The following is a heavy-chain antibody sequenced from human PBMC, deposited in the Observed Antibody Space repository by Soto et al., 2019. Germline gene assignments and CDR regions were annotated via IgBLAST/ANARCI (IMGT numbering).Heavy chain of an antibody. V-gene: IGHV3-15*01. CDR1: GFTFSNAW. CDR2: IKSKTDGGTT. Sequence: GGSLRLSCAASGFTFSNAWMSWVRQAPGKGLEWVGRIKSKTDGGTTDYAAPVKGRFTISRDDSKNTLYLQMNSLKTEDTAVYYCTTEQYGDYPRFGYWGQGTLVTVSS. D-gene: IGHD4-17*01. CDR3: TTEQYGDYPRFGY. J-gene: IGHJ4*02.